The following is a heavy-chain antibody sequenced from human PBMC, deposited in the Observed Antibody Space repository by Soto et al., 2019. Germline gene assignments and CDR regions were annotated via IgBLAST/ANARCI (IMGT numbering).Heavy chain of an antibody. CDR2: INHSGST. CDR3: ARGSYYDFWSGYYQGHAFDI. V-gene: IGHV4-34*01. Sequence: PSETLSLTSAVYGGSFSRYYWSWIRQPPGKGLEWIGEINHSGSTNYNPSLKSRVTISVDTAKNQFSLKLSSVTAADTAVYYCARGSYYDFWSGYYQGHAFDIWGQGTMVTVSS. J-gene: IGHJ3*02. D-gene: IGHD3-3*01. CDR1: GGSFSRYY.